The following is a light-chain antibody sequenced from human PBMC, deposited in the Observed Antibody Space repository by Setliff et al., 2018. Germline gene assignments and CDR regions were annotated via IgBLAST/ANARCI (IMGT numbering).Light chain of an antibody. Sequence: QSALTQPRSVSGSPGQSVTISCTGTDHDVGGYDYVSWYQQHPGRPPKLLIYGVTKRPSGVPDRFSASRSGNTASLTISGLQGGDEADYYCCSYRGTYTFGVFGTGTKGTVL. V-gene: IGLV2-11*01. CDR2: GVT. CDR3: CSYRGTYTFGV. CDR1: DHDVGGYDY. J-gene: IGLJ1*01.